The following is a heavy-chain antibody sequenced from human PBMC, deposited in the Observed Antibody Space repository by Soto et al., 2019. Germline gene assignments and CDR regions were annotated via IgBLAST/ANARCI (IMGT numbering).Heavy chain of an antibody. CDR3: ARGSGSGYSSSWYRRRAYPDAFDI. Sequence: SETLSLTCTVSGGSISSGGYYWSWIRQHPGKGLEWIGYIYYSGSTYYNPSLKSRVTISVDTSKNQFSLKLSSVTAADTAVYYCARGSGSGYSSSWYRRRAYPDAFDIWGQGTMVTVSS. V-gene: IGHV4-31*03. D-gene: IGHD6-13*01. CDR2: IYYSGST. CDR1: GGSISSGGYY. J-gene: IGHJ3*02.